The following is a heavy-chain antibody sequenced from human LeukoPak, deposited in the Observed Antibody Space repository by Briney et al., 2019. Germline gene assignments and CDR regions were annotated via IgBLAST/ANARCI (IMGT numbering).Heavy chain of an antibody. D-gene: IGHD5-24*01. CDR3: ARHRAEMATITDDTFDM. Sequence: SETLSLTCSVSGTSITPYSWSWIRQPPGRGLEWIGYFFTSGNTHQNPSLKSRVTMSIDASKNQFSLRLSSMTAADTAVYYCARHRAEMATITDDTFDMWGQGTMVTVSS. J-gene: IGHJ3*02. V-gene: IGHV4-4*09. CDR1: GTSITPYS. CDR2: FFTSGNT.